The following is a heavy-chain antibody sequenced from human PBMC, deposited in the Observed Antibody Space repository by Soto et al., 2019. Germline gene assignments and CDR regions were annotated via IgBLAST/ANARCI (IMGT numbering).Heavy chain of an antibody. CDR1: GYTFTGYY. CDR3: ASVRQQLVRHYYGMDV. Sequence: ASVKVSCKASGYTFTGYYMHWVRQAPGQGLEWMEWINPNSGGTNYAQKFQGRVTMTRDTSISTAYMELSRLRSDDTAVYYCASVRQQLVRHYYGMDVWGQGPTVTVYS. J-gene: IGHJ6*02. V-gene: IGHV1-2*02. D-gene: IGHD6-13*01. CDR2: INPNSGGT.